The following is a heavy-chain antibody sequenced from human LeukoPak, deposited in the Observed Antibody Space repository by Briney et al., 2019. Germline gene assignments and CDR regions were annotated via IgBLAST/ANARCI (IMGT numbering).Heavy chain of an antibody. Sequence: SVNVSCKASGYTFTSYGISWVRQAPGQGLEWMGGIIPIFGTANYAQKFQGRVTITTDESTSTAYMELSSQRSEDTAVYYCARDLGGIRFPFFDYWGQGTLVTVSS. CDR3: ARDLGGIRFPFFDY. CDR2: IIPIFGTA. CDR1: GYTFTSYG. D-gene: IGHD3-3*01. J-gene: IGHJ4*02. V-gene: IGHV1-69*05.